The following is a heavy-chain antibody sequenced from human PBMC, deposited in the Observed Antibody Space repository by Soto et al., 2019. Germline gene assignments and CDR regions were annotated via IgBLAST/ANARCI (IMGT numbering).Heavy chain of an antibody. V-gene: IGHV1-18*04. CDR1: GYPFTSYV. CDR2: ISAYNGNT. Sequence: ASVKLSCKASGYPFTSYVSSWVRQAPGQGLEWMGWISAYNGNTNYAQKLQGRVTMTTDTSTSTAYMELRSLRSDDTAVYYCARGSFNTAMVINPFDYWGQGTLVTVSS. CDR3: ARGSFNTAMVINPFDY. D-gene: IGHD5-18*01. J-gene: IGHJ4*02.